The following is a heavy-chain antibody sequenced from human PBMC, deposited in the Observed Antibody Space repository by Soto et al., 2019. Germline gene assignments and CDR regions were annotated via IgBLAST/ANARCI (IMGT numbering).Heavy chain of an antibody. CDR1: GYTFSTYG. J-gene: IGHJ4*02. Sequence: QVQLVQSGAEVKKPGASVKVSCKASGYTFSTYGISWVRQAPGQGLEWMGWISAYNGATNYAQKLQGRVTMTTDTSTSTADMELRSLRSDDTAVYYCGREVNYYDSSGLDYWGQGTLVTVSS. D-gene: IGHD3-22*01. CDR2: ISAYNGAT. CDR3: GREVNYYDSSGLDY. V-gene: IGHV1-18*04.